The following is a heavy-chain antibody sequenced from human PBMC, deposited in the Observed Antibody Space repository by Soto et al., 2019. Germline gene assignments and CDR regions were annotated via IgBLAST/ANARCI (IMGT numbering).Heavy chain of an antibody. CDR1: GFKFNSYT. J-gene: IGHJ6*03. D-gene: IGHD2-15*01. CDR3: AKPVVVDTIYYYYMDV. CDR2: IRGDGSST. V-gene: IGHV3-23*01. Sequence: GGSLRLSCAASGFKFNSYTMGWVRQAPGKGLVRVSAIRGDGSSTYYADFVKGRFTISRDNSKNTLYLQMNRLRAEDTAVYYCAKPVVVDTIYYYYMDVWGRGTTVTVSS.